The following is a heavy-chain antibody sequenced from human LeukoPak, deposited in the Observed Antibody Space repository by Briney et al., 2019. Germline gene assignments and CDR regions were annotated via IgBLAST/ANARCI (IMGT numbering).Heavy chain of an antibody. D-gene: IGHD3-22*01. J-gene: IGHJ4*02. CDR3: AREYYYDSRIPLDY. Sequence: GGSLRLSCAASGFTFSSYSMTWVRQAPGKGLEWVSYISSSSSTIYYTDSVEGRFTISRDNAKNSLYLQMNSLRAEDTAVYYCAREYYYDSRIPLDYWGQGTLVTVSS. CDR1: GFTFSSYS. CDR2: ISSSSSTI. V-gene: IGHV3-48*01.